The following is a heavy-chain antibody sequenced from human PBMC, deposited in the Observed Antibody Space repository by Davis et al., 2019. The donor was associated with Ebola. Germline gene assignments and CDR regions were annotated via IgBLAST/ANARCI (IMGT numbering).Heavy chain of an antibody. CDR1: GGTFSSYA. Sequence: SVKVSCKASGGTFSSYAISWVRQAPGQGLEWMGGIIPIFGTANYAQKFQGRVTITADESTSTAYMELSSLRSEDTAVYYCARDYYDSSGYYSTVSDYWGQGTLVTVSS. CDR2: IIPIFGTA. J-gene: IGHJ4*02. V-gene: IGHV1-69*13. D-gene: IGHD3-22*01. CDR3: ARDYYDSSGYYSTVSDY.